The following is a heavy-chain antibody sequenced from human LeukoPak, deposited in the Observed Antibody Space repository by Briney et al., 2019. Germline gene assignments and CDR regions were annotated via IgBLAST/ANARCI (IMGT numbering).Heavy chain of an antibody. CDR1: DGSIRTYY. D-gene: IGHD3/OR15-3a*01. CDR3: ATNKDWAEAD. Sequence: SETLSLTCSVSDGSIRTYYWSWLRQSPGQGLEWIGNIYYRGDINYNPSLKSRVIISIDTSKNQFSLKVTSLTAADTAVYYCATNKDWAEADWGQGTLVIVSS. CDR2: IYYRGDI. V-gene: IGHV4-59*03. J-gene: IGHJ4*02.